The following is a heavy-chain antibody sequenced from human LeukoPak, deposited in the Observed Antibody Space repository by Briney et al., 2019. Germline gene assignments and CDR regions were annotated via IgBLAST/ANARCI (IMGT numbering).Heavy chain of an antibody. CDR3: GRIASGTNIDY. Sequence: GGSLRLSCAASGFTFSSYAMSWARQAPGKGLEWVSAISGSGGTTFYADSVKGRITMSRDNSKSTLFLQMNSLRAEDTAVYYCGRIASGTNIDYWGQGTLLTVSS. V-gene: IGHV3-23*01. CDR1: GFTFSSYA. CDR2: ISGSGGTT. J-gene: IGHJ4*02. D-gene: IGHD1-26*01.